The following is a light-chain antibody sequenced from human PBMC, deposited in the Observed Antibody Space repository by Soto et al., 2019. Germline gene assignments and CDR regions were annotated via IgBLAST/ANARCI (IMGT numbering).Light chain of an antibody. CDR3: EYYTGSPYT. CDR1: PSISISY. Sequence: EIVLTQSPGTLSLSPGERATLSCRASPSISISYLAWYQQQSGQAPRLLISGASSRSTGIPDSFSVSGSGTDFTLTITSLVPEYVPDDYGEYYTGSPYTFGHGTKVEIK. V-gene: IGKV3-20*01. J-gene: IGKJ2*01. CDR2: GAS.